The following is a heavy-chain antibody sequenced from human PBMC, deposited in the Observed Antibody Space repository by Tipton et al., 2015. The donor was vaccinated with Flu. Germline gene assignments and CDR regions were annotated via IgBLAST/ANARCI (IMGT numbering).Heavy chain of an antibody. Sequence: TLSLTCTVSGGSISRLYWSWIRQSPGKGLEWIGYISSSGGTNKNPSLKSRVSISIDTSKNQFSLKLTSVTAADTAVYFCARWRAFGSHCSDGSCPYHFDYWGQGTLVTVSS. CDR2: ISSSGGT. CDR3: ARWRAFGSHCSDGSCPYHFDY. D-gene: IGHD2-15*01. V-gene: IGHV4-59*11. J-gene: IGHJ4*02. CDR1: GGSISRLY.